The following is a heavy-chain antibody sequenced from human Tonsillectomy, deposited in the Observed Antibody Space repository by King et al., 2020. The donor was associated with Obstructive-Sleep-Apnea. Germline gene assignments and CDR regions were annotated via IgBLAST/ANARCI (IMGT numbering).Heavy chain of an antibody. V-gene: IGHV4-31*03. J-gene: IGHJ6*02. CDR1: GTSISSGGYY. CDR2: IYYSGNT. Sequence: QLQESGPGLVKPSQTLSLTCTVSGTSISSGGYYWSWIRQHPGKGLEWIGYIYYSGNTYYNPSLKSRVTISVDTSKNQLSLKLSSVTAADTAVYYCARDPRQVGTGRYYDGMDVWGQGTTVTVSS. CDR3: ARDPRQVGTGRYYDGMDV. D-gene: IGHD1-26*01.